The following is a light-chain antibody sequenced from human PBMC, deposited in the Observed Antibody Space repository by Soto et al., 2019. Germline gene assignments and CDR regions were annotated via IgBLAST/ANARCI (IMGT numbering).Light chain of an antibody. Sequence: QTVVTQEPSVTVSPGGSITLTCASSTGAVTTSYYPTWFQQQPGQAPKTLIYSTSNRPSWTPARFSGSIYWGKALLRVSGVQPEDEADYYCLLYCAGAQVFGGGTKLTVL. CDR2: STS. CDR3: LLYCAGAQV. V-gene: IGLV7-43*01. J-gene: IGLJ3*02. CDR1: TGAVTTSYY.